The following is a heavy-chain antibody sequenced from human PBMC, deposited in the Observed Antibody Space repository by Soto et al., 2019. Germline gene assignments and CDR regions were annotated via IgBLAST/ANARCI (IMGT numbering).Heavy chain of an antibody. D-gene: IGHD1-26*01. CDR3: AKEGLIVGATLDYYGMDV. CDR2: ISGSGGST. V-gene: IGHV3-23*01. Sequence: GGSVRLPYAAAGFNFGGYAMSWVRQDQGKGLEWVSAISGSGGSTYYADSVKGRFTISRDNSKNTLYLQMNSLRAEDTAVYYCAKEGLIVGATLDYYGMDVWGQGTTVTVSS. J-gene: IGHJ6*02. CDR1: GFNFGGYA.